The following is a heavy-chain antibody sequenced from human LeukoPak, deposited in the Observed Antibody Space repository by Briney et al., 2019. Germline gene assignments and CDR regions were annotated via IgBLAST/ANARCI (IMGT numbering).Heavy chain of an antibody. CDR2: ISGSGGST. J-gene: IGHJ4*02. D-gene: IGHD3-22*01. V-gene: IGHV3-23*01. CDR3: AKDLGLYYDSSGSSFVN. Sequence: PGGSLRLSCAASGFTFSSYAMSWVRQAPGKGLEWVSAISGSGGSTYYADSVKGRFTISRDNSKNTLYLQMNSLRAEDTAVYYCAKDLGLYYDSSGSSFVNWGQGTLVTVSS. CDR1: GFTFSSYA.